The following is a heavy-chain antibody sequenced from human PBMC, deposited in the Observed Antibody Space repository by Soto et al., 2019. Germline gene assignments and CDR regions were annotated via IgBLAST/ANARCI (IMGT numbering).Heavy chain of an antibody. V-gene: IGHV3-23*01. D-gene: IGHD6-6*01. Sequence: GGSLRLSCAASGFTFSSYAMSWVRQAPGKGLEWVSAISGSGGSTYYADSVKGRFTISRDNSKNTLYLQMNSLRAEDTALYYCAKVSELYSSSPIDYWGQGTLVPVSS. CDR2: ISGSGGST. CDR1: GFTFSSYA. CDR3: AKVSELYSSSPIDY. J-gene: IGHJ4*02.